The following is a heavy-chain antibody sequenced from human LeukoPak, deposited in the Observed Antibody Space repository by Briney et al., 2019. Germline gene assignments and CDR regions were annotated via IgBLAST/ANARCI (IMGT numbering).Heavy chain of an antibody. CDR2: ISSSSSYI. D-gene: IGHD2-2*01. Sequence: GGSLRLSCAASGFTFSSHSLNWVRQAPGKGLAWVSSISSSSSYIYYADSVKGRFTISRDNAKNSLYLQMNSLRAEDTAVYYCARLPAYCSSTSCYYDYWGQGTLVTVSS. J-gene: IGHJ4*02. CDR1: GFTFSSHS. CDR3: ARLPAYCSSTSCYYDY. V-gene: IGHV3-21*01.